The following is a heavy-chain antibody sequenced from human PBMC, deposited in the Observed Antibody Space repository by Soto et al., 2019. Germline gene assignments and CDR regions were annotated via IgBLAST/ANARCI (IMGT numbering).Heavy chain of an antibody. CDR3: AHSPPMTTVTFFDY. D-gene: IGHD4-17*01. CDR2: IYWDDDK. CDR1: GFSLSTSGVG. J-gene: IGHJ4*02. V-gene: IGHV2-5*02. Sequence: QITLKESGPPLVKPTQTLTLTCTFSGFSLSTSGVGVGWIRQPPGKALEWLALIYWDDDKRYSPSLKSRLTITKDTSKNQVVLTMTNMDPVDTATYYCAHSPPMTTVTFFDYWGQGTLVTVSS.